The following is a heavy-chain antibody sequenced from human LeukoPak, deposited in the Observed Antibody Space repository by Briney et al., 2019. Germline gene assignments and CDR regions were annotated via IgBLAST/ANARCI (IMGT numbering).Heavy chain of an antibody. V-gene: IGHV1-18*01. J-gene: IGHJ4*02. CDR3: ARVISPYYYDSSGSIFDY. CDR1: GYTFTSYG. Sequence: ASVKVSCKASGYTFTSYGISWVRQAPGQGLEWMGWISAYNGNTNYAQKLQGRVTMTTDTSTSTAYMELRSLRSDDTAVYYCARVISPYYYDSSGSIFDYWGQGTLVTVSS. D-gene: IGHD3-22*01. CDR2: ISAYNGNT.